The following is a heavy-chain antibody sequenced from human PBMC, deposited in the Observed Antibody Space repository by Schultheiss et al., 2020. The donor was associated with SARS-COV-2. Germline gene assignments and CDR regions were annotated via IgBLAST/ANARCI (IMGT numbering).Heavy chain of an antibody. Sequence: SQTLSLTCTVSGGSISSYYWSWIRQPPGKGLEWIGEINHSGSTNYNPSLKSRVTISVDTSKNQFSLKLSSVTAADTAVYYCAREAQEAYGMDVWGQGSTVTVSS. V-gene: IGHV4-34*01. CDR1: GGSISSYY. CDR2: INHSGST. J-gene: IGHJ6*02. CDR3: AREAQEAYGMDV.